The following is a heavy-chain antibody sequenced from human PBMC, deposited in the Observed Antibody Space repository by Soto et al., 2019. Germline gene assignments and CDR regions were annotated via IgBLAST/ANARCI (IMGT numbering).Heavy chain of an antibody. D-gene: IGHD1-26*01. CDR1: GGSINSSSYY. J-gene: IGHJ5*02. CDR3: ARHPYSGSYQRPSVLINWFDP. CDR2: IYYSGST. Sequence: PSETLSLTCTVSGGSINSSSYYWGWIRQPPGKGLEWIGSIYYSGSTYYNPSLKSRVTISVDTSKNQFSLKLSSVTAADTAVYYCARHPYSGSYQRPSVLINWFDPWGQGTLVTVSS. V-gene: IGHV4-39*01.